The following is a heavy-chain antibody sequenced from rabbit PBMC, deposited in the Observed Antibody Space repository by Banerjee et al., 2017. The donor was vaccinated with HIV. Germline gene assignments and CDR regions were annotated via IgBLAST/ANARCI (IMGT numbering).Heavy chain of an antibody. CDR3: ARNYVNAFDP. CDR1: GFSFSINYY. J-gene: IGHJ2*01. Sequence: QEQLEEPGGGLVQPEGSLTLTCTASGFSFSINYYMCWVRQAPGKGLEWIACIYTGSSGRTYYANWAKGRFTISKTSSTTVTLQMTSLTAADTATYFCARNYVNAFDPWGQGTLVTVS. V-gene: IGHV1S45*01. CDR2: IYTGSSGRT. D-gene: IGHD1-1*01.